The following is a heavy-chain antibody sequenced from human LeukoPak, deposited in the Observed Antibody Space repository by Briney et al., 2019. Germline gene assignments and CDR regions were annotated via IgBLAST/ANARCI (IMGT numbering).Heavy chain of an antibody. CDR2: ISAYNGNT. V-gene: IGHV1-18*01. J-gene: IGHJ6*02. CDR1: GYTFTSYG. CDR3: ARDQPLTWDYYYYGMDV. D-gene: IGHD1-14*01. Sequence: ASVKVSCKASGYTFTSYGISWVRQAPGQGLEWMGWISAYNGNTNYAQKLQGRVTMTTDTSTSTAYMELRSLRSDDTAVYYCARDQPLTWDYYYYGMDVWGQGTTVTVSS.